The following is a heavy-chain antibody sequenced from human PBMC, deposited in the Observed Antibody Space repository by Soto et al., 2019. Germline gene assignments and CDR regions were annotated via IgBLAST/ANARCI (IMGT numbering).Heavy chain of an antibody. D-gene: IGHD2-21*01. CDR1: GFTFSSYW. CDR2: INSDGSST. J-gene: IGHJ4*02. V-gene: IGHV3-74*01. CDR3: ARLCWAGADY. Sequence: EMHLVESGGGLVQPGGSLKLSCAASGFTFSSYWMHWVRQAPGKGLVWVARINSDGSSTDYADSVRVRITISRDNAKNTLYLQMNNLRVEDTAVYYCARLCWAGADYWGQGTLVTVSS.